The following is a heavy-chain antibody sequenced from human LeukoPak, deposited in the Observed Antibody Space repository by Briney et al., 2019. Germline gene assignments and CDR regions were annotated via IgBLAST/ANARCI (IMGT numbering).Heavy chain of an antibody. CDR3: ARGGDNWFDP. V-gene: IGHV5-51*01. Sequence: GESLKISCKASGYSFSTYMIGWVRQMPGKVLEWMGIIYPGGPETRYTPSFQGQVTMSADKSISTAYLQWNSLKASDTAMYYCARGGDNWFDPWGQGTLVTVSS. J-gene: IGHJ5*02. CDR1: GYSFSTYM. CDR2: IYPGGPET.